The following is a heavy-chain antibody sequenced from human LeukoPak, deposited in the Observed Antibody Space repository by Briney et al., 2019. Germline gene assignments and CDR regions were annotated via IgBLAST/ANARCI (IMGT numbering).Heavy chain of an antibody. Sequence: PSETLSLTCSVSGGSFDSKYWSWIRQPPGKGLEWIGYIYTSGSTNFNPSLRSRVTMSVDTSKNQFSLKLSSVTAADTAVYYCARDGSWNYGWFDPWGQGTLVTVSS. CDR3: ARDGSWNYGWFDP. D-gene: IGHD1-7*01. V-gene: IGHV4-4*09. CDR1: GGSFDSKY. CDR2: IYTSGST. J-gene: IGHJ5*02.